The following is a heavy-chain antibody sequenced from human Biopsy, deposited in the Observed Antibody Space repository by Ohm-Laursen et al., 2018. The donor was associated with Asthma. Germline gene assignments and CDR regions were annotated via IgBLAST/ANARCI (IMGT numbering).Heavy chain of an antibody. J-gene: IGHJ6*02. CDR2: IMTVFGTT. CDR3: ARCQDGYSSGWALLLKKIYYSGMDV. V-gene: IGHV1-69*01. CDR1: GGTFSNFA. Sequence: GPSVTVSCKAPGGTFSNFAISWVRQAPGQGLEWLGWIMTVFGTTNYAQKFQGRVTTTADETTSTAYMEMTSLRSEDTAIYYCARCQDGYSSGWALLLKKIYYSGMDVWGQGTAVTVSS. D-gene: IGHD6-19*01.